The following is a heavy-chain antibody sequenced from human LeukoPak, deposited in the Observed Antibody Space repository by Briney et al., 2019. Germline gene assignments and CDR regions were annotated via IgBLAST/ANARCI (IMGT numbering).Heavy chain of an antibody. CDR3: AKDRLYYYDSSGSVPDY. CDR2: IKQDGSEK. J-gene: IGHJ4*02. D-gene: IGHD3-22*01. CDR1: GFTFSSYW. Sequence: GGSLRLSCAASGFTFSSYWMSWVRQAPGKGLEWVANIKQDGSEKYYVDSVKGRFTISRDNAKNSLYLQMNSLRAEDTALYYCAKDRLYYYDSSGSVPDYWGQGTLVTVSS. V-gene: IGHV3-7*03.